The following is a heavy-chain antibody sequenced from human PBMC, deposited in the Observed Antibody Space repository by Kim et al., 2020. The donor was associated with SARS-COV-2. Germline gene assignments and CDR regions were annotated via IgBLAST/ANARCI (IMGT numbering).Heavy chain of an antibody. V-gene: IGHV1-24*01. CDR1: GYTLTELS. D-gene: IGHD6-13*01. Sequence: ASVKVSCKVSGYTLTELSMHWVRQAPGKGLEWMGGFDPEDGETIYAQKFQGRVTMTEDTSTDTAYMELSSLRSEDTAVYYCATEAGIAAADSRYYYYGMDVWGQGTTVTVSS. J-gene: IGHJ6*02. CDR2: FDPEDGET. CDR3: ATEAGIAAADSRYYYYGMDV.